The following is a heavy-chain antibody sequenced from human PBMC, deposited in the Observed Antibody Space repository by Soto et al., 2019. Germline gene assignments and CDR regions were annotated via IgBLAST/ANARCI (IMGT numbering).Heavy chain of an antibody. CDR3: VTHSLNY. D-gene: IGHD3-16*02. V-gene: IGHV3-23*04. Sequence: EVRLVESGGGLVQPGGSLRLSCAVSGLTFSSLGLSWVRQPPGKGLEWVSASGGGELSTSYVDSVKGRFTISRDRSKNTLYLQTNRRSAEDTAVFDSVTHSLNYWGQGTLVTVSS. CDR1: GLTFSSLG. CDR2: SGGGELST. J-gene: IGHJ4*02.